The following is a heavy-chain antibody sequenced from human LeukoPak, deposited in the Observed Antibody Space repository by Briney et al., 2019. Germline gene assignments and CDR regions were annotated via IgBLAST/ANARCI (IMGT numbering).Heavy chain of an antibody. D-gene: IGHD6-13*01. V-gene: IGHV3-23*01. CDR3: AKDHGLYSSSWCDY. J-gene: IGHJ4*02. CDR2: ISGSGGST. Sequence: GGSLRLSCAASGFTFSSYAMSWVRQAPGKGLEWVSAISGSGGSTYYADSVKGRFTISRDNSKNTLYLQMNSLRAEDTAVYYCAKDHGLYSSSWCDYWGQGTPVTVSS. CDR1: GFTFSSYA.